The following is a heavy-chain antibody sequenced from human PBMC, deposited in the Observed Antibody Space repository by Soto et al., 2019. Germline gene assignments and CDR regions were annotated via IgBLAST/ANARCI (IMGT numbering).Heavy chain of an antibody. D-gene: IGHD3-10*01. V-gene: IGHV4-59*01. CDR1: GGSISSYY. Sequence: SETLSLTCTVSGGSISSYYWSWIRQPPGKGLEWIGYIYYSGSTNYNPSLKSRVTISVDTSKNQFSLKLTSVTAADTAVYYCGRSRGGYFDYWGQGTQVTVSS. J-gene: IGHJ4*02. CDR2: IYYSGST. CDR3: GRSRGGYFDY.